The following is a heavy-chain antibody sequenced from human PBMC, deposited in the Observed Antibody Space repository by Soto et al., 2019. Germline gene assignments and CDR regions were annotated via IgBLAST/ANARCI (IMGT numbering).Heavy chain of an antibody. CDR2: IWYDGSNK. CDR3: ARHRGTISLADY. CDR1: GFTFSSYG. J-gene: IGHJ4*02. Sequence: HPGGSLRLSCAASGFTFSSYGMHWVRQAPGKGLEWVAVIWYDGSNKYYADSVKGRFTISRDNSKNTLYLQMNSLRAEDTAVYYCARHRGTISLADYWGQGTLVTVSS. D-gene: IGHD3-9*01. V-gene: IGHV3-33*01.